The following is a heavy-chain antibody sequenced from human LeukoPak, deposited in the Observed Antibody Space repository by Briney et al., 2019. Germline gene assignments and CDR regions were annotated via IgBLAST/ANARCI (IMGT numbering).Heavy chain of an antibody. J-gene: IGHJ4*02. CDR1: GFTFSSYA. CDR2: ISGSGGST. CDR3: AKDSSRYDFWSGSTPY. D-gene: IGHD3-3*01. Sequence: GGSLRLSCAASGFTFSSYAMSWVRQAPGKGLEWVSAISGSGGSTYYADSVKGRFTISIDNSKNTLYLQMNSLRAEDTAVYYCAKDSSRYDFWSGSTPYWGQGTLVTVSS. V-gene: IGHV3-23*01.